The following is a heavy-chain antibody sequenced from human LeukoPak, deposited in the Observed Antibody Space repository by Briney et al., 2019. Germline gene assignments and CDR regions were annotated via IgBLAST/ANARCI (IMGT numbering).Heavy chain of an antibody. CDR2: IYPGDSDT. CDR1: GYSFTNYL. V-gene: IGHV5-51*01. D-gene: IGHD3-22*01. J-gene: IGHJ4*02. Sequence: GESLKISCKGSGYSFTNYLIGWVRQMPGKGLEWMGIIYPGDSDTRYSPSFQGQVTISADKSINTAYLEWSSLKASDTAMYYCARHSSGYYQPLDYWGQGTLVTVSS. CDR3: ARHSSGYYQPLDY.